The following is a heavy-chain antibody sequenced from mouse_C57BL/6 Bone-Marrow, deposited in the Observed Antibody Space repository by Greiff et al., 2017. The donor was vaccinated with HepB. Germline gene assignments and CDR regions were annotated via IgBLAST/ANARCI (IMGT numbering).Heavy chain of an antibody. V-gene: IGHV5-6*01. D-gene: IGHD2-3*01. J-gene: IGHJ2*01. Sequence: EVKLVESGGDLVKPGGSLKLSCAASGFTFSSYGMSWVRQTPDKRLEWVATISSGGSYTYYPDSVKGRFTISRDNAKNTLYLQMSSLKSEDTAMYYCARPNDGYFFDYWGQGTTLTVSS. CDR3: ARPNDGYFFDY. CDR2: ISSGGSYT. CDR1: GFTFSSYG.